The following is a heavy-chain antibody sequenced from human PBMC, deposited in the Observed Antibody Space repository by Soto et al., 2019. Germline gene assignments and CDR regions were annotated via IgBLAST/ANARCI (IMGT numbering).Heavy chain of an antibody. J-gene: IGHJ4*02. Sequence: SETLSLTCTVSGGSISSYYWSWIRQPPGKGLEWIGYIYYSGSTNYNPSLKSRVTISVDTSKNQFSLKLSSVTAADTAVYYCARGAEAYYDFWSGYVYFDYWGQGTLVTVSS. D-gene: IGHD3-3*01. V-gene: IGHV4-59*01. CDR2: IYYSGST. CDR3: ARGAEAYYDFWSGYVYFDY. CDR1: GGSISSYY.